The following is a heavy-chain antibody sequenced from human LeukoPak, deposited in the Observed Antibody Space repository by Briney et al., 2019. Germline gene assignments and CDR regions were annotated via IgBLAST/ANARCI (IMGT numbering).Heavy chain of an antibody. J-gene: IGHJ6*02. CDR2: IYYSGST. Sequence: SETLSLTCTVSGDSIIRSDYYWGWLRQPPGKGLEWLGSIYYSGSTYYNPSLKSRVTISVDTSKNQFSLQLNSVTAPDTAIYYCAREVSSADYYHYYGMDVWGQGTSVTVSS. V-gene: IGHV4-39*01. CDR3: AREVSSADYYHYYGMDV. CDR1: GDSIIRSDYY. D-gene: IGHD2-2*01.